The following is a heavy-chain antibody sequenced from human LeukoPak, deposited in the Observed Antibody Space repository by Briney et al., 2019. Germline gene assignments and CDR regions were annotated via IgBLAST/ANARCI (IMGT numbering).Heavy chain of an antibody. CDR1: GGSISSYY. Sequence: SETLSLTCTVSGGSISSYYWSWIRQPPGRGLEWIGYIYYSGSTNYNPSLKSRVTISVDTSKNQLSLKLSSVTAADTAVYYCARRRYSSRFDYWGQETLVTVSS. D-gene: IGHD6-13*01. V-gene: IGHV4-59*01. CDR3: ARRRYSSRFDY. CDR2: IYYSGST. J-gene: IGHJ4*02.